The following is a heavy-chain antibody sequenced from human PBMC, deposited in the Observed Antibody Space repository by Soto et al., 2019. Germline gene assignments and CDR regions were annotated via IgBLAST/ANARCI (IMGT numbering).Heavy chain of an antibody. D-gene: IGHD3-22*01. Sequence: GESLKISCKGSGYSFTGYWIGWVRQMPGKGLEWMGIIYPGDSDTRYSPSFQGQVTISADKSISTAYLQWSSLKASDTAMYYCARHAYDSSGYYYVGGMDVWGQGTTVTVSS. CDR1: GYSFTGYW. CDR2: IYPGDSDT. V-gene: IGHV5-51*01. CDR3: ARHAYDSSGYYYVGGMDV. J-gene: IGHJ6*02.